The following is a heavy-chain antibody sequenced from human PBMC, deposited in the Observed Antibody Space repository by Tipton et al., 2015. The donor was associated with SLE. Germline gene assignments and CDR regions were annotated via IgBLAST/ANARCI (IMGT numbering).Heavy chain of an antibody. CDR1: GGSISSSSYY. Sequence: TLSLTCAVSGGSISSSSYYWGWIRQPPGKGLEWIGNINYSGTTYYNPSLKTRVTVSVDTSKVQFSLRLTSMTAADTAVYFCARAIGVNYFNLWGQGTLVTVSS. CDR2: INYSGTT. J-gene: IGHJ4*02. D-gene: IGHD3-16*01. V-gene: IGHV4-39*07. CDR3: ARAIGVNYFNL.